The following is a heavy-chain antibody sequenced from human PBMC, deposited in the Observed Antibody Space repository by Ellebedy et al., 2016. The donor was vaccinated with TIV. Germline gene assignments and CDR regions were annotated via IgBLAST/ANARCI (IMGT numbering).Heavy chain of an antibody. CDR1: GFTFSSSA. D-gene: IGHD3-16*01. Sequence: PGGSLRLSCSASGFTFSSSAMLWVRQAPGKGLDYISAIVSNGDSTYYANSVKGRFIISRDNSKNTLYLQMSSLRPEDTAVYYCVKAWGDWGQGTLVTVSS. V-gene: IGHV3-64D*06. CDR2: IVSNGDST. CDR3: VKAWGD. J-gene: IGHJ4*02.